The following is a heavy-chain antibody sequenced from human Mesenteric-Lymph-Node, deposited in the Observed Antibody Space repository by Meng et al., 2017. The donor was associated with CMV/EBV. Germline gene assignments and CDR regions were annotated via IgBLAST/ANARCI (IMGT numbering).Heavy chain of an antibody. Sequence: SVQVSCKASGFTFSTSAVHWVRQARGQGLEWIGWIVVGSGATNYAPKLQDRVTINRDMSTTTVYLDLTSLTYDDTAVYYCAAETLGIGMDVWGQGTTVTVSS. J-gene: IGHJ6*02. CDR3: AAETLGIGMDV. D-gene: IGHD7-27*01. V-gene: IGHV1-58*01. CDR2: IVVGSGAT. CDR1: GFTFSTSA.